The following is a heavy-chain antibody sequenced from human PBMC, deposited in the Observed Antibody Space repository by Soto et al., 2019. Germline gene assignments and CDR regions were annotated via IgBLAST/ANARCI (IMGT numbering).Heavy chain of an antibody. CDR2: ISGYNGDT. Sequence: ASVKVSCKASGGTFSSYAISWVRQAPGQGLEWMGWISGYNGDTNYAQKFQGRVSMTIDTSTTTAYMELRSLTSDDTAVYYCAKNGQPPYYYYGLDVWGQGTKVTVSS. V-gene: IGHV1-18*01. J-gene: IGHJ6*02. D-gene: IGHD2-8*01. CDR1: GGTFSSYA. CDR3: AKNGQPPYYYYGLDV.